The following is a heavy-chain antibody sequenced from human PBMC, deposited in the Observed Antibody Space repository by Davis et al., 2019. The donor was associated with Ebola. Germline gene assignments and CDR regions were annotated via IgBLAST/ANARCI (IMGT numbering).Heavy chain of an antibody. J-gene: IGHJ5*02. CDR3: TRVRVVVSCLVCGRWFYP. D-gene: IGHD2-15*01. V-gene: IGHV7-4-1*02. Sequence: AASVKVSCKASGYAFTTFSMNWVRQAPGQGLEWVGWINTNTENPTYAQGFTGRFVFSLDTSASTAYLQISSLRPEDTAVYYCTRVRVVVSCLVCGRWFYPWGQGTLVTVSS. CDR2: INTNTENP. CDR1: GYAFTTFS.